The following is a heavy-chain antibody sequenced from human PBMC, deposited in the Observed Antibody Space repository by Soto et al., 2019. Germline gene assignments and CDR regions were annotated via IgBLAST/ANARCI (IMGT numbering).Heavy chain of an antibody. CDR2: IAFDGTNK. V-gene: IGHV3-30*18. Sequence: QVQLVESGGGVVQPGRSLRLSCAASGFTLSRYGMHWVRQAPGKGLEWVAIIAFDGTNKYYADSVKGRFTISRDNSKNTLYLHMNSLRPEDTAVYYCAKQVLVRCCLFKSAHADYWGQGTLVTVSS. J-gene: IGHJ4*02. CDR1: GFTLSRYG. D-gene: IGHD3-3*01. CDR3: AKQVLVRCCLFKSAHADY.